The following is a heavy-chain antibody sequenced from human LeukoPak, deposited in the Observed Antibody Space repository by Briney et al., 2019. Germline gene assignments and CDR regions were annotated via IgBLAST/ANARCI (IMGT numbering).Heavy chain of an antibody. Sequence: GGSLRLSCAASGFIFSNYEMNWVRQAPGKGLEWVSYISSSGSTKHSADSVKGRFSISRDNAKKSLFLQMSSLRADDTAVYYCARGDYVWGTYRPSGYFDYWGQGTLVTVSS. J-gene: IGHJ4*02. CDR1: GFIFSNYE. CDR3: ARGDYVWGTYRPSGYFDY. CDR2: ISSSGSTK. V-gene: IGHV3-48*03. D-gene: IGHD3-16*02.